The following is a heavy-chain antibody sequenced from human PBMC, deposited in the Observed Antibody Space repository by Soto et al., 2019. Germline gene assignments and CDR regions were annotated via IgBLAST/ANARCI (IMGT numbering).Heavy chain of an antibody. CDR3: ATWHEREQAYDL. CDR2: LYDVDGS. J-gene: IGHJ3*01. V-gene: IGHV3-53*01. Sequence: DVQLVESGGGLIQPGESLRLSCAAFGLTISGKKYVSWVRQAPGKGLEWVSALYDVDGSFYADSVKGRFTTSSDSSKTTVYLQMNDLRPDDTAVYYCATWHEREQAYDLWGQGTTVTVSS. CDR1: GLTISGKKY. D-gene: IGHD1-1*01.